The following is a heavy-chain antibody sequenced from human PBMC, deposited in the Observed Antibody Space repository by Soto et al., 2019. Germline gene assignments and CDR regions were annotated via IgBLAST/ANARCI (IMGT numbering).Heavy chain of an antibody. CDR2: IIPMFPTP. CDR3: ARDKDRQQLGGNYYYGIDV. J-gene: IGHJ6*02. CDR1: VGTFGNSA. Sequence: QVQLVQSGAEVKKPGSSLTVSCKASVGTFGNSAISWVRQAPGQGLEWMGGIIPMFPTPDYAQKFQGRVTITADESTSTAYMELTSLRSEDTAVYYCARDKDRQQLGGNYYYGIDVWGQGTTVTVSS. V-gene: IGHV1-69*12. D-gene: IGHD3-3*02.